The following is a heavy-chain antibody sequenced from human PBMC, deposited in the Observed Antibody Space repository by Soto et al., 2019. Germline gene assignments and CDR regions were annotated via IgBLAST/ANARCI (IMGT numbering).Heavy chain of an antibody. J-gene: IGHJ5*02. CDR3: AEDSCHTGTTSPHDP. Sequence: QMQLVESGGGVVQPGRALRLSCAASDFTFSNYGMHWVRQAPGKGLEWVGVISHDGSNRYYADSVRGRFTISRDNSQNTLYLQLNSLRVEDSAIYYSAEDSCHTGTTSPHDPWGQGTLVTVSS. V-gene: IGHV3-30*18. CDR2: ISHDGSNR. CDR1: DFTFSNYG. D-gene: IGHD1-1*01.